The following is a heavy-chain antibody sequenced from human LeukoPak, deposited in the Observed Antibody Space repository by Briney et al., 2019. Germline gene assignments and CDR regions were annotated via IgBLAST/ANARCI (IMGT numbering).Heavy chain of an antibody. J-gene: IGHJ4*02. CDR2: INPSGGST. CDR3: ARGPITILDY. Sequence: ASVKVSCKASGYTFTSYYMHWVRQAPGQGLEWMGIINPSGGSTSYAQKLQGRVTMTTDTSTSTAYMELRSLRSDDTAAYYCARGPITILDYWGQGTLVTVSS. D-gene: IGHD3-10*01. CDR1: GYTFTSYY. V-gene: IGHV1-46*01.